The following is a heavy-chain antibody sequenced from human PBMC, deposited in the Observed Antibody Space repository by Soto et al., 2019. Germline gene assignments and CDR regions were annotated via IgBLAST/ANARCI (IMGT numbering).Heavy chain of an antibody. D-gene: IGHD2-15*01. CDR2: ISAYNGNT. V-gene: IGHV1-18*04. CDR1: GYTFTSYG. J-gene: IGHJ6*02. Sequence: ASVKVSCKASGYTFTSYGISWVRQAPGQGLEWMGWISAYNGNTNYAQKLQGRVTMTTDTSTSTAYMELRSLRSDDTAVYYCARNVVVVAAGLYYYYYYGMDVWGQGTTVTGSS. CDR3: ARNVVVVAAGLYYYYYYGMDV.